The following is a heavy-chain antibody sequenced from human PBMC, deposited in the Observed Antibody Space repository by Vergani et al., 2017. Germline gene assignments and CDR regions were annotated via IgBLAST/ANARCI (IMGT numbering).Heavy chain of an antibody. J-gene: IGHJ4*02. D-gene: IGHD5-24*01. CDR3: ARPSRDGYNYFDY. Sequence: QVQLPQWGAGLLKPSETLSLTCAVYGGSFSGYYWSWIRQPPGKGLEWIGYIYYSGSTNYNPSLKSRVTISVDTSKNQFSLKLSSVTAADTAVYYCARPSRDGYNYFDYWGQGTLVTVSS. V-gene: IGHV4-34*11. CDR2: IYYSGST. CDR1: GGSFSGYY.